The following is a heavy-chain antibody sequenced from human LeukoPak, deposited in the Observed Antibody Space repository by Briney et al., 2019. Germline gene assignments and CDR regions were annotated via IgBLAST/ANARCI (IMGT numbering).Heavy chain of an antibody. CDR2: INPNSGGT. V-gene: IGHV1-2*02. Sequence: ASVKVSCKASGYTFTGYYMHWVRQAPGQGLEWMGWINPNSGGTNYALKFQGRVTMTRDTSISTAYMELTRLRSVDTAVYYCARDLTVDTAHTRGYWGQRTLVTVSS. J-gene: IGHJ4*02. CDR3: ARDLTVDTAHTRGY. D-gene: IGHD5-18*01. CDR1: GYTFTGYY.